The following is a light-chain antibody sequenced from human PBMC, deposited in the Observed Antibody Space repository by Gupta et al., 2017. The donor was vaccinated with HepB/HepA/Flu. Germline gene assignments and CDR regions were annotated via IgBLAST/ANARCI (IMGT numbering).Light chain of an antibody. CDR3: GTWDNSLASFL. Sequence: QPMLTQPPSLSAAPGQKVTLSCSGRTSNIGKNYVSWYQQLPGTAPKLLIYDNYKRPSGIPDRFSGSKSGTSVPLAITGLQTGDEADYYCGTWDNSLASFLFGGGTKVTVL. CDR2: DNY. V-gene: IGLV1-51*01. CDR1: TSNIGKNY. J-gene: IGLJ2*01.